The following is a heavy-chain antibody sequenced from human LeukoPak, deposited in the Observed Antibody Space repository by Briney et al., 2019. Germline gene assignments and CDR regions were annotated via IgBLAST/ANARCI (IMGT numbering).Heavy chain of an antibody. CDR2: MSPKSGNT. CDR3: ARTYGDYDY. V-gene: IGHV1-8*01. D-gene: IGHD4-17*01. Sequence: GASVKVSCKASGYTFTNYDINWVRQATGQGLEWMGWMSPKSGNTGYAQNFRGRVTMTRNTSITTAYMEVSSLRSEDTAVYYCARTYGDYDYWGQGTLVTVSS. J-gene: IGHJ4*01. CDR1: GYTFTNYD.